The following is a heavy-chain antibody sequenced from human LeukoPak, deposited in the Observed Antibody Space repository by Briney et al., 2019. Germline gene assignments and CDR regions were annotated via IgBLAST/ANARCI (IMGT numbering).Heavy chain of an antibody. CDR1: GFTFICYY. J-gene: IGHJ4*02. V-gene: IGHV1-2*02. CDR2: INPNSGDT. D-gene: IGHD3-10*01. Sequence: ASVKVSCKASGFTFICYYIHWIRQAPGQGLEWMGWINPNSGDTKYAQQFQGRVTLTSDTSITTAYMELSRLRSDDTAVFYCTRAEIRGVMGFDYWGQGTLVTVSS. CDR3: TRAEIRGVMGFDY.